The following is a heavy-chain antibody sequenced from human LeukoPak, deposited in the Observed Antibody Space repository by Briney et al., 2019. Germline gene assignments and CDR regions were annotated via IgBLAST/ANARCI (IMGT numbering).Heavy chain of an antibody. CDR2: INPNSGGT. CDR3: ARGVDTDYFDY. D-gene: IGHD2-2*02. J-gene: IGHJ4*02. CDR1: GYTFTGYY. V-gene: IGHV1-2*02. Sequence: ASVKVFCKASGYTFTGYYMHWVRQAPGQGLEWMGWINPNSGGTKYAQKFQDRVTMTRDTSISTAYMELSRLRSDDTAVYYCARGVDTDYFDYWGQGTLVTVSS.